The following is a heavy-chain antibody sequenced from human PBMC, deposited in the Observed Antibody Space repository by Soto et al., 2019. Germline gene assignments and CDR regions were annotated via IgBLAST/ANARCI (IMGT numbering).Heavy chain of an antibody. CDR3: ARATRNLHSSGWYWFDP. Sequence: PGESLKISCQTSGYTFSSNWIGWVRQMPGKGLEWMGIIYPGDSETRYSPSFQGQVTISADRSFSTAYLQWTSLQASDTAVYHCARATRNLHSSGWYWFDPWGQGTLVTVSS. D-gene: IGHD6-19*01. J-gene: IGHJ5*02. CDR1: GYTFSSNW. CDR2: IYPGDSET. V-gene: IGHV5-51*01.